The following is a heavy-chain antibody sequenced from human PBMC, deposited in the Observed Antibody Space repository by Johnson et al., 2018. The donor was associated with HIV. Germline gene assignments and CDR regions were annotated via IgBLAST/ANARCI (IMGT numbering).Heavy chain of an antibody. CDR2: ISYDGSNK. V-gene: IGHV3-30*03. Sequence: QVQLVESGGGLVKPGGSLRLSCAASAFTFSSYGMHWVRQAPGKGLEWVAVISYDGSNKYYADSVKGRFTISRDNSKNTLYLQMNSLRAEDTAVYYCARGGLGDYVVAFDIWGQGTMVTVSS. CDR1: AFTFSSYG. CDR3: ARGGLGDYVVAFDI. D-gene: IGHD4-17*01. J-gene: IGHJ3*02.